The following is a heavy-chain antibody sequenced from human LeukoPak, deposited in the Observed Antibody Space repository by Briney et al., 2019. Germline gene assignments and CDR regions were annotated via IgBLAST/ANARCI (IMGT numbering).Heavy chain of an antibody. V-gene: IGHV3-74*01. CDR2: VDGDGTGT. Sequence: GGSLRLSCAASGFIFNNYWMHWVRHVPGKGLEWLSRVDGDGTGTSYADSVKGRFTISRDNAKNTLNLQMNSLRVEDTAVYYCATDQNIPYCGGDCYFRWGQGTLVTVSS. CDR3: ATDQNIPYCGGDCYFR. CDR1: GFIFNNYW. D-gene: IGHD2-21*02. J-gene: IGHJ1*01.